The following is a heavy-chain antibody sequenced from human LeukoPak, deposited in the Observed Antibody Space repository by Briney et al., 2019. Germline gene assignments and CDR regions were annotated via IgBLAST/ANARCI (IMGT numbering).Heavy chain of an antibody. CDR1: GFTLSSYS. Sequence: GGSLRLSCAASGFTLSSYSMNWVRQAPGKGLEWVSAISGSGGSTYYADSVKGRFTISRDNSRNIMNLQTDSLRPEDTALYYCARAMVRGVIPYWGQGTLVTVSS. CDR3: ARAMVRGVIPY. V-gene: IGHV3-23*01. CDR2: ISGSGGST. J-gene: IGHJ4*02. D-gene: IGHD3-10*01.